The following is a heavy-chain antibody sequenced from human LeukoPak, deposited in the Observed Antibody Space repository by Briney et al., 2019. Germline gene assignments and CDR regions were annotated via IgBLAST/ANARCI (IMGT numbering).Heavy chain of an antibody. D-gene: IGHD3-22*01. Sequence: ASVKVSCKASGYTFTSYGISWVRQAPGQGLEWMGWISAYNGNTNYAQKLQGRVTMTTDTSTSTAYTELRSLRSDDTAVYYCARERRYYDSSGYPDYWGQGTLVTVSS. CDR1: GYTFTSYG. J-gene: IGHJ4*02. CDR3: ARERRYYDSSGYPDY. CDR2: ISAYNGNT. V-gene: IGHV1-18*01.